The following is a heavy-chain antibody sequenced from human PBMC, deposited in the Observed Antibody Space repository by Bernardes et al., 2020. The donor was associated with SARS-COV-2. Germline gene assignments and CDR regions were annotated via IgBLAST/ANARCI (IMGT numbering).Heavy chain of an antibody. V-gene: IGHV4-39*01. CDR2: IYYSGST. D-gene: IGHD3-10*01. Sequence: SETLSLTCTVSGGSISSSSYYWGWILQPPGKGLEWIGSIYYSGSTYYNPSLKSRVTISVDTSKNQFSLKLSSVTAADTAVYYCVVRSYYGSGSEFDYWGQGTLVTVSS. CDR3: VVRSYYGSGSEFDY. J-gene: IGHJ4*02. CDR1: GGSISSSSYY.